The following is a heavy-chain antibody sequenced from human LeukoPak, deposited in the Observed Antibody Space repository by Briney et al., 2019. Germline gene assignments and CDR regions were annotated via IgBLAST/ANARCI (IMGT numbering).Heavy chain of an antibody. D-gene: IGHD1-14*01. CDR2: ISYDGSNE. J-gene: IGHJ4*02. Sequence: GRSLRLSCAASGFTFSSYAMHWVRQTPGKGLEGGAVISYDGSNEYYADSVKGRFTISRDNSKNTLYLQMNSLRAEDTAVYYCARGRKLVTHRNVYLDYWGQGTLVTVSS. CDR1: GFTFSSYA. V-gene: IGHV3-30*04. CDR3: ARGRKLVTHRNVYLDY.